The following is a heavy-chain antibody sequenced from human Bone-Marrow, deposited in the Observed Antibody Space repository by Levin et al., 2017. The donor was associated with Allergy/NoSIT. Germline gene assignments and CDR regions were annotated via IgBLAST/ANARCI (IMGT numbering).Heavy chain of an antibody. V-gene: IGHV4-59*01. CDR2: IHDSGST. CDR3: VRDRRYYYGSGSYDRYFYYYGMDV. D-gene: IGHD3-10*01. J-gene: IGHJ6*02. CDR1: GGSISDYY. Sequence: SETLSLTCTVSGGSISDYYWTWIRQPPRKGLEWIGYIHDSGSTNYNPSLKGRVTISLDTSKNQFSLKLSSVTAADTATYYCVRDRRYYYGSGSYDRYFYYYGMDVWGQGTTVTVSS.